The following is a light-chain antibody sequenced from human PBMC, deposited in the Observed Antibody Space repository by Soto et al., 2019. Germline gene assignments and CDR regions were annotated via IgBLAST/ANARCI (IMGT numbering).Light chain of an antibody. CDR2: DTS. J-gene: IGKJ1*01. CDR3: QQYGASPWT. V-gene: IGKV3-20*01. Sequence: EIVLPQSPHTLSLSPVERATISCRASQSVPNSRLAWYQQKPGQAPSLVISDTSIRATGIPDRFSGSGSGTDFSLIIGRLEPEDFAVYICQQYGASPWTFGQGTKVDI. CDR1: QSVPNSR.